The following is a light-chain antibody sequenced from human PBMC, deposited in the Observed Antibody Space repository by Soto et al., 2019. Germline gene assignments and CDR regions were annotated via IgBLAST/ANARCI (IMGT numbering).Light chain of an antibody. CDR1: QGVSSS. CDR3: QHYNSAPRT. Sequence: DMEMTQSPSSLSASEGERATIAFRASQGVSSSLAWYQQTPGKAPMLLIYAASTLESGIPPRFSGSGSGTDFTLTISCLQPEDVAAYYCQHYNSAPRTFGEGTKVEI. J-gene: IGKJ4*02. CDR2: AAS. V-gene: IGKV1-27*01.